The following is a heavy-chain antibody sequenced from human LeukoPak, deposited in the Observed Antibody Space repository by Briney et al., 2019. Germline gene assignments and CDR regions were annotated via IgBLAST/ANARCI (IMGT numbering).Heavy chain of an antibody. V-gene: IGHV3-30*01. Sequence: GGSLRLSCAASGFTFSSYAMHWVRQAPGKGLEWVAVKSYDGSNKYYADSVKGRFTISRHNTKNTLYLQMNSLRAEDTAIYYCSSSSPTSYTDYWGQGTLVTVSS. CDR1: GFTFSSYA. D-gene: IGHD6-13*01. J-gene: IGHJ4*02. CDR3: SSSSPTSYTDY. CDR2: KSYDGSNK.